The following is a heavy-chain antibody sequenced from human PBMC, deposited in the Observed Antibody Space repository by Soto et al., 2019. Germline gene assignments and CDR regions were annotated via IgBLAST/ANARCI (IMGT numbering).Heavy chain of an antibody. CDR2: IYYSGHS. V-gene: IGHV4-39*01. J-gene: IGHJ4*02. CDR3: ASRKDGYNLVLDY. CDR1: GGSISGSPNY. D-gene: IGHD2-21*01. Sequence: PSETLSLTCIVSGGSISGSPNYWGWIRQPPGKGLEWIANIYYSGHSYYNPSLKSQATISVDTSRNQFSLKLISVTAADTAVYFCASRKDGYNLVLDYWGQGTLVTVSS.